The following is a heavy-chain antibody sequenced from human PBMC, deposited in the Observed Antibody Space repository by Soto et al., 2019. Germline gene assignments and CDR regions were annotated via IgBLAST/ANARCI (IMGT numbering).Heavy chain of an antibody. Sequence: SETLSLTCTVSGGSISSSSYYWGWIRQPPGKGLEWIGSIYYSGSTYYNPSLKSRVTISVDTSKNQFSLKLSSVTAAATAVYYCARQYYYGSGIKSAFYYYYYGMDVWGQGTTVTSP. J-gene: IGHJ6*02. CDR3: ARQYYYGSGIKSAFYYYYYGMDV. CDR2: IYYSGST. V-gene: IGHV4-39*01. CDR1: GGSISSSSYY. D-gene: IGHD3-10*01.